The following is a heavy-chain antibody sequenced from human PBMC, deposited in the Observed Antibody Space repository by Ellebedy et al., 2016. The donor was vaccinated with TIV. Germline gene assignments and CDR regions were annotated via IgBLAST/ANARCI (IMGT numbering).Heavy chain of an antibody. Sequence: AASVKVSCKASGHSFTSYGISWVRQAPGEGLEWMGWISAYNGNTLYIEKFQGRVTMTTDTSTNTAYMKLRSLRSDDTAVYFCARSLYFGDFPFDSWGQGTLVTVSS. J-gene: IGHJ4*02. V-gene: IGHV1-18*04. CDR2: ISAYNGNT. D-gene: IGHD3-10*01. CDR3: ARSLYFGDFPFDS. CDR1: GHSFTSYG.